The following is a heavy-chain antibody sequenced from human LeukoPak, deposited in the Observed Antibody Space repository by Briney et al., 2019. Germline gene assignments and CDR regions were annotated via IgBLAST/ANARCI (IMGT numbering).Heavy chain of an antibody. CDR3: AKGGSDYDDHGYSFDY. D-gene: IGHD1-26*01. CDR1: GFTFSSYA. J-gene: IGHJ4*02. Sequence: PGGSLRLSCAASGFTFSSYAMSWVRQAPGKGLEWVSAISSSGGNTYYADSVKGRFTISRDNSKNTLYLQMNSLRAEDTAVYYCAKGGSDYDDHGYSFDYWGQGALVTVFS. CDR2: ISSSGGNT. V-gene: IGHV3-23*01.